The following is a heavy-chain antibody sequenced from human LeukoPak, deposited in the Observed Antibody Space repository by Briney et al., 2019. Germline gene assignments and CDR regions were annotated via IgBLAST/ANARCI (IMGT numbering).Heavy chain of an antibody. J-gene: IGHJ5*02. CDR2: INHSGST. Sequence: SETLSLTCAVYGGSFSGYYWSWIRQPPGKGLEWIGEINHSGSTNYNPSLKSRVTISVDTSKNQFSLKLSSVTAADTAVYYCARGPVVRGVINNWFDPWGQGTLVTVSS. CDR3: ARGPVVRGVINNWFDP. CDR1: GGSFSGYY. D-gene: IGHD3-10*01. V-gene: IGHV4-34*01.